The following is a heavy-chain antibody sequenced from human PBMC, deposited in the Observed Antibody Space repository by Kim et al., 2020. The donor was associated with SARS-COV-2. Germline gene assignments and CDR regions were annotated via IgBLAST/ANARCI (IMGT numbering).Heavy chain of an antibody. J-gene: IGHJ4*02. V-gene: IGHV3-53*04. D-gene: IGHD1-26*01. Sequence: GGSLRLSCAASGFTVSSNYMSWVRQAPGKGLEWVSVIYSGGSTYYADSVKGRFTISRHNSKNTLYLQMNSLRAEDTAVYYCAREMNVETGATQAFDYWGQGTLVTVSS. CDR3: AREMNVETGATQAFDY. CDR1: GFTVSSNY. CDR2: IYSGGST.